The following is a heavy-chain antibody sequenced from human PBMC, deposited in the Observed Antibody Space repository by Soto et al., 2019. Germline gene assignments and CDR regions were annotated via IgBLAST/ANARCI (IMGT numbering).Heavy chain of an antibody. J-gene: IGHJ4*02. CDR1: GFTFSSYA. CDR3: AKAIVGSYPPFDY. D-gene: IGHD1-26*01. CDR2: ISGSGGST. Sequence: EVQLLESGGGLVQPWGSLRLSCAASGFTFSSYAMSLVRQAPGKGLEWVSAISGSGGSTYYADSLKGRFTISRYNSTNTLYLQMNSLTAEDTAVYYCAKAIVGSYPPFDYWGQGTLVTVSS. V-gene: IGHV3-23*01.